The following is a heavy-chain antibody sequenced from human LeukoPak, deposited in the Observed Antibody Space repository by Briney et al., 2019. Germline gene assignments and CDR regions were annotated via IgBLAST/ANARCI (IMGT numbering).Heavy chain of an antibody. D-gene: IGHD3-22*01. CDR2: LYNSGST. V-gene: IGHV4-59*01. J-gene: IGHJ4*02. CDR3: ARGGYYYVDY. Sequence: SETLSLTCSVSGGSISNYYWNWIRQPPGKGLEWIGTLYNSGSTTYNPSLKSRITISVDTSKNQFSLKLSSVTAADTAVYYCARGGYYYVDYWGQGTLVTVSS. CDR1: GGSISNYY.